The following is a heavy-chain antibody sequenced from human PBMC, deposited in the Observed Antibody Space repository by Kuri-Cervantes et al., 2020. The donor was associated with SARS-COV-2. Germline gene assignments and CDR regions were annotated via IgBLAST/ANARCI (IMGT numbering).Heavy chain of an antibody. D-gene: IGHD6-13*01. CDR2: IIPIFGTA. Sequence: SVKVSCKVSGYTLTELSMHWVRQAPGQGLEWMGRIIPIFGTANYAQKFQGRVTITADKSTSTAYMELSSLTSEDTAVYYCARVAAAAGPAGEYSFYMDVWGKGTTVTVSS. V-gene: IGHV1-69*06. CDR1: GYTLTELS. J-gene: IGHJ6*03. CDR3: ARVAAAAGPAGEYSFYMDV.